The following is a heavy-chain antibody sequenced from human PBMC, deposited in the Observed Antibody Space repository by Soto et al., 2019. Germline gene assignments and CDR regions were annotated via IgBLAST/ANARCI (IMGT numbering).Heavy chain of an antibody. D-gene: IGHD4-17*01. Sequence: QVQLVQSGAEVKKPGSSVKVSCKASGGTFSSYAISWVRQAPGQGLEWMGGIIPIFGTANYAQKFQGRVTITADESTSTDYMELSSLRSEDTAVYYCARESAEHDYGDPKYYFDYWGQGTLVTVSS. J-gene: IGHJ4*02. CDR2: IIPIFGTA. CDR3: ARESAEHDYGDPKYYFDY. V-gene: IGHV1-69*01. CDR1: GGTFSSYA.